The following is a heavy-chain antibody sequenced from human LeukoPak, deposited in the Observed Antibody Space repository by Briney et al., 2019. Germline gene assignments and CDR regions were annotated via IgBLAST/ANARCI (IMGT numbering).Heavy chain of an antibody. J-gene: IGHJ3*01. D-gene: IGHD3-22*01. CDR2: INHSGST. CDR3: ARELRYDNSDSGAF. CDR1: GGSFSGYY. V-gene: IGHV4-34*01. Sequence: SETLSLTCAVYGGSFSGYYWSWIRQPPGKGLEWIGEINHSGSTYYNPSLKSRVTISVDTSKNQFSLKLSSVTAADTAVYYCARELRYDNSDSGAFWGQGTVVTVSS.